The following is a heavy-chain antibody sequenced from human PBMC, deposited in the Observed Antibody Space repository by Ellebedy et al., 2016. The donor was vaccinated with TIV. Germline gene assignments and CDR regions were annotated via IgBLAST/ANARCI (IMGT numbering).Heavy chain of an antibody. Sequence: GESLKISCAASGFTFRDYYMTWIRQPPGKGLEWVSDISNSGGTIFYAESVKGRFTISRDNAKNSLYLQMNSLRAEDTAVYYCARVGVASSNSYVDVWGQGTTVTVSS. J-gene: IGHJ6*02. D-gene: IGHD3-10*01. V-gene: IGHV3-11*04. CDR2: ISNSGGTI. CDR1: GFTFRDYY. CDR3: ARVGVASSNSYVDV.